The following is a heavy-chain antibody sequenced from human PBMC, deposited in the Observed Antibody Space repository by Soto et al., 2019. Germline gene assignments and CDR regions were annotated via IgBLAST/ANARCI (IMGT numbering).Heavy chain of an antibody. D-gene: IGHD1-1*01. J-gene: IGHJ6*02. Sequence: QVQLVQSGAEVKKPGASVKVSCKASGYTFTSYGFSWVRQAPGQGLEWMGWINAYNGDTNYAQNLQGRVTMTTDTTTHTAYVELVSLRSDDTAVYYCARMADDPYYYYGMDVWGQGTTVTVSS. V-gene: IGHV1-18*01. CDR2: INAYNGDT. CDR3: ARMADDPYYYYGMDV. CDR1: GYTFTSYG.